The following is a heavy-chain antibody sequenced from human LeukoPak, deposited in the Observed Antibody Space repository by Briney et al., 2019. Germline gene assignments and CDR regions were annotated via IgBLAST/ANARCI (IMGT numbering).Heavy chain of an antibody. V-gene: IGHV4-59*01. CDR1: GGSFSGYY. D-gene: IGHD3-10*01. J-gene: IGHJ5*02. CDR3: ARDSGPWGVFDP. Sequence: SETLSLTCAVYGGSFSGYYWSWIRQPPGKGLEWIGCIYYSGSTNYNPSFKSRVTISVDTSKNQFSLKLSSVTAADTAVYYCARDSGPWGVFDPWGQGTLVTVSS. CDR2: IYYSGST.